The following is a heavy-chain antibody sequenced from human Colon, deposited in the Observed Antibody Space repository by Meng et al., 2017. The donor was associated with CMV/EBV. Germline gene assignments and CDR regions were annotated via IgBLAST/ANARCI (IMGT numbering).Heavy chain of an antibody. D-gene: IGHD1-26*01. CDR3: VRDILRVGITYYFDY. Sequence: GGSLRLSCAASGFPFSNYYMSWIRLAPGKGLEWISYISGDGSALFYGDSVRGRFTISRDNAKNSLYLQINSLRVEDTAVYYCVRDILRVGITYYFDYWGQGTLVTVSS. V-gene: IGHV3-11*04. J-gene: IGHJ4*02. CDR1: GFPFSNYY. CDR2: ISGDGSAL.